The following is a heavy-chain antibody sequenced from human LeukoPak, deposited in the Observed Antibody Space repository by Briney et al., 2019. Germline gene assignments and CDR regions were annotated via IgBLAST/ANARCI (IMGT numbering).Heavy chain of an antibody. V-gene: IGHV4-61*01. CDR1: GGSISSGSYY. CDR2: IYYSGST. D-gene: IGHD3-9*01. J-gene: IGHJ1*01. Sequence: PSETLSLTCTVSGGSISSGSYYWSWIRQPPGKGLEWIGYIYYSGSTNYNPSLKSRVTISVDTSKNQFSLKLSSVTAADTAVYYCARSYYDILTGYYKGAEYFQHWGQGTLVTVSS. CDR3: ARSYYDILTGYYKGAEYFQH.